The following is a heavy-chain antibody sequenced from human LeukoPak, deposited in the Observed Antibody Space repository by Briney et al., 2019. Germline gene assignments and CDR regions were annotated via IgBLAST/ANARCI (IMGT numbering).Heavy chain of an antibody. J-gene: IGHJ4*02. D-gene: IGHD5-18*01. Sequence: SETLSLTCTVSGGSISSSSYCWGWIRQPPGKGLEWIGRVCYSGSTYYNPSLKSRVTISVDTSKNQFSLKLSSVTAADTAVYYCARQYSGDSRSPFFDYWGQGTLVTVSS. CDR3: ARQYSGDSRSPFFDY. V-gene: IGHV4-39*01. CDR1: GGSISSSSYC. CDR2: VCYSGST.